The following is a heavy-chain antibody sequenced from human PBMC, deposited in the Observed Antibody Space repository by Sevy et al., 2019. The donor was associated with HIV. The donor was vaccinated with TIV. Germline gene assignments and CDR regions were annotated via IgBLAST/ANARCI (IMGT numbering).Heavy chain of an antibody. J-gene: IGHJ4*02. CDR2: IWYDGSNK. Sequence: GGSLRLSCAASGFTFSSYGMHWVRQAPGKGLEWVAVIWYDGSNKYYADSVKGRFTISRDNSKNTLYLQMNSLRAEDTAVYYCASDFRLTNGYNPGFGYWGQGTLVTVSS. CDR1: GFTFSSYG. D-gene: IGHD5-12*01. V-gene: IGHV3-33*08. CDR3: ASDFRLTNGYNPGFGY.